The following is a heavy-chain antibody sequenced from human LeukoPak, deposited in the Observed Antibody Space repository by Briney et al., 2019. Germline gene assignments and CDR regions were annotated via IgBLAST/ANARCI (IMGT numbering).Heavy chain of an antibody. CDR1: GGSISSSSYY. Sequence: PSETLSLTCTVSGGSISSSSYYWGWIRQPPGKGLEWIGSSYDSGSTYCNPSLKSRVTISVDTSKNQFSLKLSSVTAADTAVYYCASTRYFDWLRASYYFDYWGQGTLVTVSS. CDR2: SYDSGST. J-gene: IGHJ4*02. V-gene: IGHV4-39*07. D-gene: IGHD3-9*01. CDR3: ASTRYFDWLRASYYFDY.